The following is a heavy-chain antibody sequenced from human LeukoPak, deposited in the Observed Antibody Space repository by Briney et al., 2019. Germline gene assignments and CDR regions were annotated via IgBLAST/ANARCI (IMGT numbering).Heavy chain of an antibody. CDR1: GGSISSSNW. Sequence: PSETLSLTCAVSGGSISSSNWWSWVRQPPGKGLEWIGEIYHSGSTNYNPSLKSRVTISVDKSKNQFSLKLSSVTAADTAVYYCASINSQQLVRGYFDYWGQGTLVTVSS. J-gene: IGHJ4*02. CDR2: IYHSGST. D-gene: IGHD6-13*01. V-gene: IGHV4-4*02. CDR3: ASINSQQLVRGYFDY.